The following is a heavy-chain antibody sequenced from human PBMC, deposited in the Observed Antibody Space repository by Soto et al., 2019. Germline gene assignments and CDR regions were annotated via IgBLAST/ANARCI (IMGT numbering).Heavy chain of an antibody. Sequence: GGSLRLSCAASGFTFSNYGMKLVRQAPGKGLEWVSGIDGIGSSTYYADSVKGRFTISRDNSKNTLFLQMNSLRAEDTALYYCAGGLDYWGQGTLVTSPQ. V-gene: IGHV3-23*01. CDR1: GFTFSNYG. J-gene: IGHJ4*02. D-gene: IGHD2-15*01. CDR3: AGGLDY. CDR2: IDGIGSST.